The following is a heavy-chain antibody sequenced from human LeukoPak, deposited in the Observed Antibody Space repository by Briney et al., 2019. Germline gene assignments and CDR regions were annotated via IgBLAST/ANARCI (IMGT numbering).Heavy chain of an antibody. V-gene: IGHV3-30*04. J-gene: IGHJ1*01. CDR3: ARDLGSAGTEYFRY. D-gene: IGHD1-14*01. Sequence: PGGSLRLSCAASGFTFSSYAMHWVRQAPGKGLEWVAGISSDGNNKKYADSVKGRFTISRDNSKNTLYLQMNSLRTEDTAVFYCARDLGSAGTEYFRYWGQGTLVTVSS. CDR1: GFTFSSYA. CDR2: ISSDGNNK.